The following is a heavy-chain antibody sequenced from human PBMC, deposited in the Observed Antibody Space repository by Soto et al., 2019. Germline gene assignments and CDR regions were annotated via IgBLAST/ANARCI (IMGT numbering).Heavy chain of an antibody. J-gene: IGHJ4*02. Sequence: QLQLQESGPGLVKPSETLSLTCSVSGDSINSDKYYWGWIHQPPGKGLEWIGSIYFRGNTYYNPSLQTRVTISLDKSKSQFSLKLNSVTAVDSAVYFCARLEGLATISYYFDFWGQGALVTVSS. CDR3: ARLEGLATISYYFDF. CDR2: IYFRGNT. D-gene: IGHD3-9*01. V-gene: IGHV4-39*01. CDR1: GDSINSDKYY.